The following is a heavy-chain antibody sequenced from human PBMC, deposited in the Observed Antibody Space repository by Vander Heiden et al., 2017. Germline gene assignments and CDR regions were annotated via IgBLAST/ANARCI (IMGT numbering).Heavy chain of an antibody. J-gene: IGHJ4*02. CDR2: MSGSGGST. CDR3: AKINTYYYDSSGYYFDY. D-gene: IGHD3-22*01. Sequence: ASGFTFSSYAMSWVRQAPGKGLACVSAMSGSGGSTYDADPVKGRFTISRDNSKNTLYLQMNSLRAEDTAVYYCAKINTYYYDSSGYYFDYWGQGTLVTVSS. V-gene: IGHV3-23*01. CDR1: GFTFSSYA.